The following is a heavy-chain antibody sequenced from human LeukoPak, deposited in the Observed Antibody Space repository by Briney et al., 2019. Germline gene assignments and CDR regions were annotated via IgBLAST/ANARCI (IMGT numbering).Heavy chain of an antibody. J-gene: IGHJ4*02. D-gene: IGHD3-10*01. Sequence: PGGSLRLSCAASGFTVSSNYMSWVRQAPGKGLEWVSVIYSGGSTYYADSVKGRFTISRDNAKNSLYLQMNSLRAEDTAVYYCASLSGGSGRGYWGQGTLVTVSS. CDR1: GFTVSSNY. CDR3: ASLSGGSGRGY. CDR2: IYSGGST. V-gene: IGHV3-53*01.